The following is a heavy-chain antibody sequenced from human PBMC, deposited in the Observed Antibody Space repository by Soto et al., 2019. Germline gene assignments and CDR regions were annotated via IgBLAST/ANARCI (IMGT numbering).Heavy chain of an antibody. V-gene: IGHV3-33*01. D-gene: IGHD3-22*01. CDR1: GFTFSMYG. CDR3: ARDKEYYYDTSGYPGY. Sequence: GGSLRLSCAASGFTFSMYGMHWVRQAPGKGLQWVAVIWYDGSNKYYADSLKGRFTISRDNSNNTLFLQMNSLRAEDTAVYYCARDKEYYYDTSGYPGYWGQGTLVTVSS. CDR2: IWYDGSNK. J-gene: IGHJ4*02.